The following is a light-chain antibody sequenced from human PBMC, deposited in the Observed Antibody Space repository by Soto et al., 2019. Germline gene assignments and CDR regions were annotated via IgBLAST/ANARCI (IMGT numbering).Light chain of an antibody. CDR3: QQYNNYST. CDR2: DVS. CDR1: QSFSTS. Sequence: DIQMTQSPSTLSASVGDRVTITCLASQSFSTSLAWYQQKPGKAPKLLIYDVSSLKSGVPSRFSGSGFGTDFTLTISSLQSDDFATYYCQQYNNYSTFGPGTKVDIK. V-gene: IGKV1-5*01. J-gene: IGKJ3*01.